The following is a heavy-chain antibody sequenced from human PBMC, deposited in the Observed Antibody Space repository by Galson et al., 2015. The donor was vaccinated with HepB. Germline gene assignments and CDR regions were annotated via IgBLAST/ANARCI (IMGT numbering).Heavy chain of an antibody. Sequence: SLRLSCAASGFTFSSYAMHWVRQAPGKGLEWVAVISYDGSNKYYADSVKGRFTISRDNSKNTLYLQMNSLRAEDTAVYYCARVSCSSTSFCSSPFDMWGQGTMVTVSS. J-gene: IGHJ3*02. V-gene: IGHV3-30-3*01. D-gene: IGHD2-2*01. CDR1: GFTFSSYA. CDR2: ISYDGSNK. CDR3: ARVSCSSTSFCSSPFDM.